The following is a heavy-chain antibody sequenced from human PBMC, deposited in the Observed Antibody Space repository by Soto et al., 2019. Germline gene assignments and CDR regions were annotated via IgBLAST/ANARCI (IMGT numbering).Heavy chain of an antibody. V-gene: IGHV3-30*18. CDR2: ISYDGSNK. Sequence: GGSLRLSCAASGFTFSSYGMHWVRQAPGKGLEWVAVISYDGSNKYYADSVKGRFTISRDNSKNTLYLQMNSLRAEDTAVYYCAKSPVHPLPYNWNYGQPAAIDYWGQGTLVTVSS. J-gene: IGHJ4*02. CDR3: AKSPVHPLPYNWNYGQPAAIDY. CDR1: GFTFSSYG. D-gene: IGHD1-7*01.